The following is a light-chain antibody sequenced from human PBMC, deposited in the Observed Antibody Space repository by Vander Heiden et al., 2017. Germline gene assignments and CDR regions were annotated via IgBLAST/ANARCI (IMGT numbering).Light chain of an antibody. J-gene: IGLJ2*01. V-gene: IGLV3-19*01. Sequence: SSELTQDPAVSVALGQTVRITCQGDSLRSYYASWYQQKAGQAPALVIYGNNNRPSGSPDRFSGSSSGNTASFTITGALAEAEADYYCNSRDSSGNHLNVVFGGGTKLTVL. CDR3: NSRDSSGNHLNVV. CDR2: GNN. CDR1: SLRSYY.